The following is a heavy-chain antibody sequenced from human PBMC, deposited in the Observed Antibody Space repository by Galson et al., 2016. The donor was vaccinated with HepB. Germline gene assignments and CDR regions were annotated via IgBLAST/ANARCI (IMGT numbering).Heavy chain of an antibody. V-gene: IGHV3-7*01. J-gene: IGHJ4*02. D-gene: IGHD5-24*01. CDR3: AREGLADGSYFDY. Sequence: SLRLSCAASGFTFSSYGMHWVRQAPGKGLEWVANIKEDGTEKCYADSVKGRFTISRDNARNPLYLQMNSLRAEDTGIYYCAREGLADGSYFDYWGRGTLVTVS. CDR2: IKEDGTEK. CDR1: GFTFSSYG.